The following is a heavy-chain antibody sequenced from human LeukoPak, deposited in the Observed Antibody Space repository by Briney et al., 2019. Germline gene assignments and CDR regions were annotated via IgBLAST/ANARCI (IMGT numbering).Heavy chain of an antibody. CDR1: GYTFTGYY. V-gene: IGHV1-2*02. J-gene: IGHJ4*02. CDR2: INPNSGGT. D-gene: IGHD3-3*01. CDR3: ARDRQHTIFFAPTMEY. Sequence: ASVKVSCKASGYTFTGYYMHWLRQAPGQGLEWMGWINPNSGGTNYAQKFQGRVTMTRDTSISTAYMELSRLRSDDTAVYYCARDRQHTIFFAPTMEYWGQGTLVTVSS.